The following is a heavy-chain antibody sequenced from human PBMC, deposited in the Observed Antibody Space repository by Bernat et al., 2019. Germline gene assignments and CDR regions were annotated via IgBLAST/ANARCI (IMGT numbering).Heavy chain of an antibody. CDR3: ARIRADRDFWSPSNYYHYMDV. V-gene: IGHV4-59*01. Sequence: QVQLQESGPRLVKPSENLSLTCSVSGVSIRDYYWMWIRQPPGKGLEWIGYTYSSGSTNYNSSLKSRVTISVDTSKKLFSLNLSSVTAADTAIYYCARIRADRDFWSPSNYYHYMDVWGNGTTVTVSS. CDR2: TYSSGST. D-gene: IGHD3-3*01. CDR1: GVSIRDYY. J-gene: IGHJ6*03.